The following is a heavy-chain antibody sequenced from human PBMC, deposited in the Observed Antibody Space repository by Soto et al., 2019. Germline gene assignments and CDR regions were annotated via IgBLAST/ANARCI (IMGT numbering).Heavy chain of an antibody. V-gene: IGHV3-11*06. CDR1: GFTFSYYY. CDR2: ISSSSSYT. J-gene: IGHJ6*02. CDR3: ARVDGNRGVAARLYGMDV. D-gene: IGHD6-6*01. Sequence: PGGSLRLSCAASGFTFSYYYMSWIRQSPGKGLEWVSYISSSSSYTNYADSVKGRFTISRDNAKNSLYLQMNSLRAEDTAVYYCARVDGNRGVAARLYGMDVWGQGTTVTAP.